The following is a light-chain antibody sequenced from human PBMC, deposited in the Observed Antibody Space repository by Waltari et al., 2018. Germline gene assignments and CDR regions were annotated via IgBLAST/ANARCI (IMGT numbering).Light chain of an antibody. CDR1: SGSIARNY. Sequence: NFMLTQPHSVSESPGKTVSISCTRSSGSIARNYVQWYQQRPGSAPTIVIYEDDQRPSGVPDQFSGSIDSSSNSASLTISGLKTEDEADYYCQSYDAYVVFGGGTRLTVL. V-gene: IGLV6-57*03. J-gene: IGLJ2*01. CDR3: QSYDAYVV. CDR2: EDD.